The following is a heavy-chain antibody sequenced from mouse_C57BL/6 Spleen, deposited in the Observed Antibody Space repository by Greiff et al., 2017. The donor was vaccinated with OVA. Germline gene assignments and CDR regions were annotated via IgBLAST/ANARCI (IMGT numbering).Heavy chain of an antibody. J-gene: IGHJ4*01. V-gene: IGHV5-17*01. CDR3: ARKAFYYYARDY. CDR2: ISSGSSTI. D-gene: IGHD6-1*01. Sequence: VQLKESGGGLVKPGGSLKLSCAASGFTFSDYGMHWVRQAPEKGLEWVAYISSGSSTIYYADTVKGRFTISRDNAKNTLFLQMTSLRSEDTAMYYCARKAFYYYARDYWGQGTSVTVSS. CDR1: GFTFSDYG.